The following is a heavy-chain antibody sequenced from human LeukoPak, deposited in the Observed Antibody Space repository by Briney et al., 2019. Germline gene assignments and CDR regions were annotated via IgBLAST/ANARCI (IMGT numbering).Heavy chain of an antibody. D-gene: IGHD2-15*01. Sequence: GGSLRLSCAASGFTFSGSAMHWVRQASGKGLEWVGRIRSKANSYATAYAASVKGRFTISRDDSKNTAYLQMNSLKTEDTAVYYCAKALFNGGNDYWGQGTLVTVSS. V-gene: IGHV3-73*01. J-gene: IGHJ4*02. CDR3: AKALFNGGNDY. CDR2: IRSKANSYAT. CDR1: GFTFSGSA.